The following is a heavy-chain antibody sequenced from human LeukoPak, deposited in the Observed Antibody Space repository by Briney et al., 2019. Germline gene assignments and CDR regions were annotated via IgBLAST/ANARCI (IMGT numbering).Heavy chain of an antibody. D-gene: IGHD3-9*01. Sequence: ASVKVSCKASGYTFTSYVINWVRQATGQGLEWMGWMNPNSGNTGYAQKFQGRVTKTRNTSISTAYMELSSLRSEDTAVYYCARGAGYFDWLSIKGYYFDYWGQGTLVTVSS. CDR3: ARGAGYFDWLSIKGYYFDY. CDR1: GYTFTSYV. J-gene: IGHJ4*02. CDR2: MNPNSGNT. V-gene: IGHV1-8*01.